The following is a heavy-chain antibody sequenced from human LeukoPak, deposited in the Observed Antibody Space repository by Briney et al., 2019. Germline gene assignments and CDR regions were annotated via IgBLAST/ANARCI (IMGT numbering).Heavy chain of an antibody. CDR1: GFTVSYNY. CDR2: INSDGSRT. V-gene: IGHV3-74*01. J-gene: IGHJ3*02. D-gene: IGHD6-19*01. CDR3: ARPETQYSSGLDGFDI. Sequence: GGFLRLSCAASGFTVSYNYMSWVRQAPGKGLVWVSRINSDGSRTTYADSVKGRFTISRDNAKNTLYLQMNSLRTEDTAVYYCARPETQYSSGLDGFDIWGQGTMVTVSS.